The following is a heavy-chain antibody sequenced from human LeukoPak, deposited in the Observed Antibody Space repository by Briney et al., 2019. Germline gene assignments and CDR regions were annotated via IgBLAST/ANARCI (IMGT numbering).Heavy chain of an antibody. D-gene: IGHD1-1*01. V-gene: IGHV3-30*18. CDR2: ILEEGRIK. Sequence: GRCLRPACGASGFTFDKYGIHYVRQAPGKGLEWVAVILEEGRIKKYADSVKDRFTIARDNTNNTLYLQMHSLRVEDTGIYFCAKDRETTASGTFDYWGLGTLVTVSS. J-gene: IGHJ4*02. CDR3: AKDRETTASGTFDY. CDR1: GFTFDKYG.